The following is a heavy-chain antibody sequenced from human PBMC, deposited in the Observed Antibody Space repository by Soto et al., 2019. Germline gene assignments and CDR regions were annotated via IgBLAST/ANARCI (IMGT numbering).Heavy chain of an antibody. CDR1: GGSISSSSYY. V-gene: IGHV4-39*01. J-gene: IGHJ4*02. CDR2: IYYSGST. CDR3: ASITMVREIESAFDY. Sequence: ASETLSLTCTVSGGSISSSSYYWGWIRQPPGKGLEWIGSIYYSGSTYYNPSLKSRVTISVDTSKNQFSLKLSSVTAADTAVYYCASITMVREIESAFDYWGQGTLVTVSS. D-gene: IGHD3-10*01.